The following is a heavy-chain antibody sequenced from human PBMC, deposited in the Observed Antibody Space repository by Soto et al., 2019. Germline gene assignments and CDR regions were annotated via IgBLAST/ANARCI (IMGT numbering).Heavy chain of an antibody. Sequence: GESLKISCNASGYTFTTSWIGWVRQMPGQGLEWMGIIDPGDSDTRYSPSFQGRITISVDKSISTAYLQWSSLEASDTAIYYCARHAGNSWKGDYFDYWGRGALVTVSS. CDR2: IDPGDSDT. D-gene: IGHD6-13*01. V-gene: IGHV5-51*01. CDR3: ARHAGNSWKGDYFDY. CDR1: GYTFTTSW. J-gene: IGHJ4*02.